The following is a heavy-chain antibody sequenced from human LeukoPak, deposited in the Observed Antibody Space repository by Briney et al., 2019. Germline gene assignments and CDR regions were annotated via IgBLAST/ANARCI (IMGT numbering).Heavy chain of an antibody. CDR3: ARDSTAHDWFDP. J-gene: IGHJ5*02. CDR1: GGSISTSRSY. CDR2: ISYSGDT. Sequence: PSETLSLTCTVSGGSISTSRSYGAWMRQPPGKGLEWIGSISYSGDTYYNPSHESRVTISVDTSRNQFSLKLSSVTAADTAVYYCARDSTAHDWFDPWGQGTLVTVSS. D-gene: IGHD2/OR15-2a*01. V-gene: IGHV4-39*07.